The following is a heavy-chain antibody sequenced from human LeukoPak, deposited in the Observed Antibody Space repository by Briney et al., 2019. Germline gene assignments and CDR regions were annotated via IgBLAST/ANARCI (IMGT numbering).Heavy chain of an antibody. Sequence: GGSLRLSCAASGFTFDDYAMHWVRQAPGKGLEWVSTIGGSGANAYYADSVRGRFAMARDNSNNTLYLVMNSLRAEDTAVYYCAQTSGFLVSRFGWGQGTLVTVSS. D-gene: IGHD3-3*01. CDR2: IGGSGANA. CDR3: AQTSGFLVSRFG. J-gene: IGHJ4*02. CDR1: GFTFDDYA. V-gene: IGHV3-23*01.